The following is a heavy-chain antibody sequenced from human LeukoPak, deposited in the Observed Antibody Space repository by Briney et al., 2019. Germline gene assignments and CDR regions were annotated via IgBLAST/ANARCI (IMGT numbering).Heavy chain of an antibody. D-gene: IGHD2-15*01. V-gene: IGHV3-23*01. Sequence: PGGSLRLSCAASGFTFSTSGMSWVRQAPGKGLQWVSTITNGGGSTDYADSVKGRFIISSDNSKNTLYLLMNSLRAEDTAVYHCAKDPRYCSGAGCYDYWGQGTLVTVSS. CDR3: AKDPRYCSGAGCYDY. J-gene: IGHJ4*02. CDR2: ITNGGGST. CDR1: GFTFSTSG.